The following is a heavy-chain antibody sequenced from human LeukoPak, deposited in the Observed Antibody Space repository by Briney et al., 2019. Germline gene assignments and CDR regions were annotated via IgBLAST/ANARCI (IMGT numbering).Heavy chain of an antibody. CDR2: ISAYNGNT. CDR3: ARDIVVVPAAQRNWFDP. Sequence: ASVEVSCKASGYTFTSYGISWVRQAPGQGLEWMGWISAYNGNTNYAQKLQGRVTMTTDTSTSTAYMELRSLRSDDTAVYYCARDIVVVPAAQRNWFDPWGQGTLVTVSS. J-gene: IGHJ5*02. CDR1: GYTFTSYG. D-gene: IGHD2-2*01. V-gene: IGHV1-18*01.